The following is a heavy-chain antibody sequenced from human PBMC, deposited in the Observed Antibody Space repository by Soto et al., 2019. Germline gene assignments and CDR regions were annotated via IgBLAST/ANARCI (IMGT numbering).Heavy chain of an antibody. CDR3: ARVHPAYYDYPTVFDI. CDR2: IDWDDDK. Sequence: SGPTLVNPTQTLTVTCTFSGFSLSTRGMCVSWIRQPPGKALEWLARIDWDDDKFYSTSLKTRLTISKDTSKKQVVLTMTNMDPADTATYYCARVHPAYYDYPTVFDIWGQGTMVTVSS. J-gene: IGHJ3*02. V-gene: IGHV2-70*17. CDR1: GFSLSTRGMC. D-gene: IGHD3-22*01.